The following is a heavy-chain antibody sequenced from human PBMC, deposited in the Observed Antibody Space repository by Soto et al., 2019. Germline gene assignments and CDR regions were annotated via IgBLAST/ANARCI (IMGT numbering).Heavy chain of an antibody. V-gene: IGHV4-34*01. J-gene: IGHJ5*02. CDR2: INHSGST. Sequence: SETLSLTCAVYGGSFSGYYWSWIRQPPGTGLEWIGEINHSGSTNYNPSLKSRVTISVDTSKNQFSLKLSSVTAADTAVYYCARAGWWIVVVPAATREEFEYNWFDPWGQGTLVTVSS. CDR3: ARAGWWIVVVPAATREEFEYNWFDP. D-gene: IGHD2-2*01. CDR1: GGSFSGYY.